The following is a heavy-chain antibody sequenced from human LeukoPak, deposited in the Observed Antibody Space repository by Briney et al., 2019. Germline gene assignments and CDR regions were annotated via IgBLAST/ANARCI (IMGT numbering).Heavy chain of an antibody. V-gene: IGHV1-69*13. CDR2: IIPIFGTA. CDR1: GYTLTELS. CDR3: ARELGGATDY. Sequence: SVKVSCKVSGYTLTELSMHWVRQAPGQGLEWMGGIIPIFGTANYAQKFQGRVTITADESTSTAYMELSSLRSEDTAVYYCARELGGATDYWGQGTLVTVSS. D-gene: IGHD1-26*01. J-gene: IGHJ4*02.